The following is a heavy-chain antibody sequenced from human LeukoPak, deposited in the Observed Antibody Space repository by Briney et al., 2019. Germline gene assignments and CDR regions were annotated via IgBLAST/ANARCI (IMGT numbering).Heavy chain of an antibody. V-gene: IGHV3-11*04. J-gene: IGHJ1*01. D-gene: IGHD3-3*01. Sequence: GGSLRLSCAASGFTFSDYYMSWIRQAPGQGLEWVSYISSSGSTIYYADSVEGRFTISRDNAKNSLYLQMNSLRAEDTAVYYCARVLARVVTYYDFWSGYSQHWGQGTLVTVSS. CDR3: ARVLARVVTYYDFWSGYSQH. CDR1: GFTFSDYY. CDR2: ISSSGSTI.